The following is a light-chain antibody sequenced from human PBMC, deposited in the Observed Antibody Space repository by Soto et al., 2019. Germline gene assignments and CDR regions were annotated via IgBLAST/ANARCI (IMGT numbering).Light chain of an antibody. J-gene: IGKJ1*01. Sequence: DIVMTQSPDSLAVSLGERATINCKSSQSVLYSSNNKNYLAWYQQKPGQPPKLLIYWASTRQSGVPDRFSGSGSGTDFTLTISSLHAEDVAGYYCQQFYTTPPTFGQGTKVEIK. CDR2: WAS. CDR1: QSVLYSSNNKNY. CDR3: QQFYTTPPT. V-gene: IGKV4-1*01.